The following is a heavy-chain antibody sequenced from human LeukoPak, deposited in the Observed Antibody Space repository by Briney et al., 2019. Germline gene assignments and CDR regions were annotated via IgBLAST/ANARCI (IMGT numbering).Heavy chain of an antibody. V-gene: IGHV3-23*01. CDR2: IVGSGDT. Sequence: GGSLRLSCAASGFSISTYAVSWVRQAPGKGLEWVSGIVGSGDTDYADAVQGRFTISKDNSKNIVYLQMNSLRAEDTAVYYCAKDAVYGDGYWEFDYWGQGNLVTVSS. CDR1: GFSISTYA. J-gene: IGHJ4*02. CDR3: AKDAVYGDGYWEFDY. D-gene: IGHD5-24*01.